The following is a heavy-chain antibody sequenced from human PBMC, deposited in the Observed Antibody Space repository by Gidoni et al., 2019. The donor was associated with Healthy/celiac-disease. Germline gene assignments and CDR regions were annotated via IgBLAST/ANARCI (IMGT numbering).Heavy chain of an antibody. V-gene: IGHV3-30-3*01. CDR3: ARVKDPIVVVPAAMDYYYYGMDV. Sequence: QVQLVESGGGVVQPGRSLRLSCAASGFTFISYAIPLVRQAPGKGLEWVAVISYDGSNKYYADSVKGRFTISRDNSKNTLYLQMNSLRAEDTAVYDCARVKDPIVVVPAAMDYYYYGMDVWGQGTTVTVSS. CDR1: GFTFISYA. CDR2: ISYDGSNK. D-gene: IGHD2-2*01. J-gene: IGHJ6*02.